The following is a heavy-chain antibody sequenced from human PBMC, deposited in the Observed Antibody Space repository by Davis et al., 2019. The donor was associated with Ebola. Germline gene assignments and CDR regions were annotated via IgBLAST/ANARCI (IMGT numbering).Heavy chain of an antibody. Sequence: GGSLRLSCAASGFTLSDYYMSWIRQAPGKGLEWVSSIRSSDTTIYYSDPVKGRFTVSRDNAKNSLYLQMNSLRAKDTAVYYCARDKRSSWYGGMDVWGQGTTVTVSS. CDR2: IRSSDTTI. D-gene: IGHD6-19*01. CDR1: GFTLSDYY. J-gene: IGHJ6*02. CDR3: ARDKRSSWYGGMDV. V-gene: IGHV3-11*01.